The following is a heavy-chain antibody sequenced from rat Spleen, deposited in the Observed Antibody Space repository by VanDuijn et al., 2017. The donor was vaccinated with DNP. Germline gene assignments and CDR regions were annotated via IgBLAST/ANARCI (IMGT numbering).Heavy chain of an antibody. V-gene: IGHV5-58*01. CDR3: ARHGRVTTVATYWYFDF. Sequence: EVQLVESGGGLVQPGRSLKLSCVASGFTFSGYWMFWIRQAPGKGLEWVASINPDGGTTHYSDSVRGRFTISRDHAKSTLYLQMDSLRSEDTATYFCARHGRVTTVATYWYFDFWGPGTMVTVSS. CDR1: GFTFSGYW. J-gene: IGHJ1*01. D-gene: IGHD1-3*01. CDR2: INPDGGTT.